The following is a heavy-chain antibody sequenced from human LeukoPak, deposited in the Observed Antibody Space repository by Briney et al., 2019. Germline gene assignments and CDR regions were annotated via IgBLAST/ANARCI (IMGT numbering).Heavy chain of an antibody. CDR2: IIPIFGTA. J-gene: IGHJ3*02. CDR1: GGTFSSYA. CDR3: ARDRGYSSSPGAFDI. V-gene: IGHV1-69*13. D-gene: IGHD6-13*01. Sequence: GASVKVSCKASGGTFSSYAISWVRQAPGQGLEWMGGIIPIFGTANYAQKFQGRVTITADESTSTAYMELSSLRSEDTAVYYCARDRGYSSSPGAFDIWGQGTMVTVSS.